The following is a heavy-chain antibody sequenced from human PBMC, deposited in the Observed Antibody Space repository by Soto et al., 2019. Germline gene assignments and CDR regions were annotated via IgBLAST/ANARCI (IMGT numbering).Heavy chain of an antibody. V-gene: IGHV3-48*01. J-gene: IGHJ4*02. CDR3: ARDRGCSGGICYRDLGY. Sequence: PGGSLRLSCAAAGFTCSSYSMSWVRQAPGKGLEWVSYISSTSNTIYYADSVKGRFTISRDNAKNSLYLHMNSLSAEDTAVYYCARDRGCSGGICYRDLGYWGQGTLVTVSS. CDR2: ISSTSNTI. D-gene: IGHD2-15*01. CDR1: GFTCSSYS.